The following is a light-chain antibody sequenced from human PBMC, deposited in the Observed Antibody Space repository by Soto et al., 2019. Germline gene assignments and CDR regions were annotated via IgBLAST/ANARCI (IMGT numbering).Light chain of an antibody. CDR2: GAS. J-gene: IGKJ1*01. CDR1: QSVSKNY. CDR3: QQASSFPWT. V-gene: IGKV3-20*01. Sequence: EIWLTQYPGTLSRSPGERATLSCRASQSVSKNYLAWYQKNPGQAPRLLIYGASNRATGIPERLSGSGYGTDLTITISSMQHEDFATYYCQQASSFPWTFGQGTKVDI.